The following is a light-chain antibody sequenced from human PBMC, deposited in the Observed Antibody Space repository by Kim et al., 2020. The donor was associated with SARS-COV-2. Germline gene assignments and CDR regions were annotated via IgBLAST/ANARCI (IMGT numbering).Light chain of an antibody. V-gene: IGLV1-40*01. CDR1: SYNIGAGYA. CDR3: QSYDNNLSIWR. CDR2: GTT. Sequence: QSVLTKQPSVSGAPGQRVTISCTGSSYNIGAGYAVHWYQQLPRTAPKLLISGTTNRPSGVPDRFSFSKSDTSASLAITGLQAEDEADYYCQSYDNNLSIWRFGGGTQLTVL. J-gene: IGLJ3*02.